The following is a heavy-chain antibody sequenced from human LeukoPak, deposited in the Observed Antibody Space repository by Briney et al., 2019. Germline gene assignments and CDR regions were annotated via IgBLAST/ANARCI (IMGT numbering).Heavy chain of an antibody. V-gene: IGHV4-30-4*07. J-gene: IGHJ4*02. Sequence: SETLSLTCAVSGDSIKSVGYSWSWIRQPPGKRLEWLGYVYQSGNANYNPSLNSRLTISVDTSRNEFSLKLTSVTAADTAVYYCARIGRNYRRSSASWYYFDNWGQGTLVTVSS. CDR2: VYQSGNA. CDR1: GDSIKSVGYS. D-gene: IGHD2-2*01. CDR3: ARIGRNYRRSSASWYYFDN.